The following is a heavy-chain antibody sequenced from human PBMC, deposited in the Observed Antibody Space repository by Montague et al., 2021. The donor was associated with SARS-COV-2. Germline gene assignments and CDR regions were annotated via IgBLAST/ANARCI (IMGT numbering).Heavy chain of an antibody. J-gene: IGHJ4*02. CDR1: GGSITGFS. CDR3: ARTPTRPLSLDS. CDR2: VTTSGTT. D-gene: IGHD6-6*01. V-gene: IGHV4-4*07. Sequence: SETLSLTCAVSGGSITGFSWSRVRQPAGKGLEWIGRVTTSGTTNYSPSLRSRVTMSVDTSKNQFSLNLNSVTAADTAIYYCARTPTRPLSLDSWGQGTLVTVSS.